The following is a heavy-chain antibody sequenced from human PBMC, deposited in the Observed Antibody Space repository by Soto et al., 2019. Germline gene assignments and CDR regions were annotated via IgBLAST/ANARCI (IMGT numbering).Heavy chain of an antibody. D-gene: IGHD1-1*01. CDR3: ASWHEREHAYDV. CDR1: GFTFSSYA. CDR2: ISGSGGST. Sequence: GGSLRLSCAASGFTFSSYAMSWVRQAPGKGLEWVSAISGSGGSTYYADSVKGRFTTSSDNSKSTVYLQMNDLRPDDTAVYHCASWHEREHAYDVWGQGTAVTVSS. V-gene: IGHV3-23*01. J-gene: IGHJ3*01.